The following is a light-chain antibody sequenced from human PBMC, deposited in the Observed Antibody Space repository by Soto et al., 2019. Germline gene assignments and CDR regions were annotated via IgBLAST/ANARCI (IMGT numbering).Light chain of an antibody. CDR3: QQYNTFWT. CDR2: DAS. CDR1: QSISSS. Sequence: DIQMTQSPSTLSASVGDRVTITCRASQSISSSLAWYHQKPGKAPKLLIYDASSLEGGVPSRFSGSGSGTEFTLTISSLQPDDFATYYCQQYNTFWTFGQGTKVDIK. J-gene: IGKJ1*01. V-gene: IGKV1-5*01.